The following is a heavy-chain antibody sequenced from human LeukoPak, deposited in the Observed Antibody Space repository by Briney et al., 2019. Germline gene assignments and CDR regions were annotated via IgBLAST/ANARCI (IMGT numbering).Heavy chain of an antibody. D-gene: IGHD1-26*01. V-gene: IGHV3-64*01. Sequence: GGSLRLSCAASGFSFSSYTMHWVRKAPGKGLEYVSAISSSGGSTYYVNSVKGRFTISRDNSKNTLYLQMGSLRAEDMAVYYCARRGSYSAEYFQHWGQGTLVTFSS. CDR2: ISSSGGST. CDR1: GFSFSSYT. J-gene: IGHJ1*01. CDR3: ARRGSYSAEYFQH.